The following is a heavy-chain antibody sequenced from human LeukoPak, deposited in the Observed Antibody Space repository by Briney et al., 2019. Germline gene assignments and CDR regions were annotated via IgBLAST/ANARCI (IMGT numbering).Heavy chain of an antibody. CDR2: ISYSGST. V-gene: IGHV4-59*01. D-gene: IGHD5-24*01. CDR1: GRSISSFY. Sequence: SETLSLTCTVSGRSISSFYWSWIRQPPGKGLEWIGYISYSGSTNYNPSLKSLVAISVDTSKTQFSLELNSVSAAGTAVYYCEREQSHCYNSRALDNWGQGTLVTVSS. CDR3: EREQSHCYNSRALDN. J-gene: IGHJ4*02.